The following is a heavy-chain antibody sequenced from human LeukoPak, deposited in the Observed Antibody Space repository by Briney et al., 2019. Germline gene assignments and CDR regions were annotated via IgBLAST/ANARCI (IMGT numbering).Heavy chain of an antibody. J-gene: IGHJ4*02. Sequence: GGSLRLSCAASGFTFSSYSTNWVRQAPGKGLEWVSSISSSSSYIYYADSVKGRFTISRDNAKNSLYLQMNSLRAEDTAVYYCARDGGMIIQLWLFDYWGQGTLVTVSS. CDR3: ARDGGMIIQLWLFDY. CDR2: ISSSSSYI. CDR1: GFTFSSYS. D-gene: IGHD5-18*01. V-gene: IGHV3-21*01.